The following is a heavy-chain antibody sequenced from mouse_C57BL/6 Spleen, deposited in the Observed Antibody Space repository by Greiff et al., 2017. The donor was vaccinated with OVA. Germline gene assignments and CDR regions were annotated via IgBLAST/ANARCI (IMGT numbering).Heavy chain of an antibody. J-gene: IGHJ1*03. CDR3: AISLLLQGSYWYFAV. D-gene: IGHD1-1*01. CDR2: IYIGNGYT. Sequence: EVQLQQSGAELVRPGSSVKMSCKTSGYTFTSYGLNWVKQRPGQGLEWIGYIYIGNGYTEYNEKFKGKATLTSDTSSSTAYMQLSSLTSEDSAIYFCAISLLLQGSYWYFAVWGTGTTVTVSS. V-gene: IGHV1-58*01. CDR1: GYTFTSYG.